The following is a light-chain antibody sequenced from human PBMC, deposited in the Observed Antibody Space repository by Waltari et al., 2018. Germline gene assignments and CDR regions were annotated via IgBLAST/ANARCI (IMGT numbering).Light chain of an antibody. CDR1: SSDVGGYHY. Sequence: QSVLTQPASVSGSPGQSITISCTGTSSDVGGYHYVSWYQQPPGKATKLMIYDVSNRPSGVSNRFSGSKSGNTASLTISGLQAEDEADYYCSSYTSSSSWVFGGGTKLTVL. V-gene: IGLV2-14*03. CDR3: SSYTSSSSWV. CDR2: DVS. J-gene: IGLJ3*02.